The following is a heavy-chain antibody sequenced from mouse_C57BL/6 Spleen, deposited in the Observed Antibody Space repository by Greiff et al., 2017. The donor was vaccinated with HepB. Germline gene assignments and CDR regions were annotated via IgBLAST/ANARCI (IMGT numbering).Heavy chain of an antibody. Sequence: VQLQQSGPELVKPGASVKIPCKASGYTFTDYNMDWVKQSHGKSLEWIGDINPNNGGTIYNQKFKGKATLTVDKSSSTAYMELRSLTSEDTAVYYCARSSYYYGSSYYFDYWGQGTTLTVSS. CDR3: ARSSYYYGSSYYFDY. CDR1: GYTFTDYN. V-gene: IGHV1-18*01. CDR2: INPNNGGT. J-gene: IGHJ2*01. D-gene: IGHD1-1*01.